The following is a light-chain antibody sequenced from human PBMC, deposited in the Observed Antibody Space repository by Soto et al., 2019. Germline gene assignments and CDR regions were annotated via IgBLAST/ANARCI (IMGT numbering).Light chain of an antibody. Sequence: EIVLTQSPATLSLSPGERATLSCRASQSISSYLGWYQQKPGQAPRLLIYDVSKRATGIPARFSGSGSGTDFTLTISSQDPEDFAVYYCQKRVNGPTFGGGTKVETK. V-gene: IGKV3-11*01. J-gene: IGKJ4*01. CDR2: DVS. CDR3: QKRVNGPT. CDR1: QSISSY.